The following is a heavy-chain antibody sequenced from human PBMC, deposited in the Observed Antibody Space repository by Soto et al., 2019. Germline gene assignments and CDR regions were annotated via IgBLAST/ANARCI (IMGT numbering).Heavy chain of an antibody. J-gene: IGHJ6*02. Sequence: PSETLSLTCTVSGGSISGNSYYWAWIRQPPGKGLEWIGNIYYSGSTYYNPSLKSRVTISVDTSKNQFSLKLSSVTAADTAVYYCARRPRVWFGEFGFDYYYGMDVWGQGTTVNISS. CDR2: IYYSGST. CDR1: GGSISGNSYY. D-gene: IGHD3-10*01. CDR3: ARRPRVWFGEFGFDYYYGMDV. V-gene: IGHV4-39*01.